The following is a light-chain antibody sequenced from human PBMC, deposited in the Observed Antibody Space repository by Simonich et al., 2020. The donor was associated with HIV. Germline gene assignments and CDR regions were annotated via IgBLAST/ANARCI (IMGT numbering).Light chain of an antibody. V-gene: IGKV3-20*01. J-gene: IGKJ3*01. CDR2: GAS. CDR3: QQYNNWPSPFT. CDR1: QSVSTNY. Sequence: EIVLTQSPGTLSLSPGERATLSCRASQSVSTNYLAWYQQKPGQAPRLLIHGASSRATGIPDRFSGSGFGTDFTLTISSMQSEDFAVYYCQQYNNWPSPFTFGPGTKVDIK.